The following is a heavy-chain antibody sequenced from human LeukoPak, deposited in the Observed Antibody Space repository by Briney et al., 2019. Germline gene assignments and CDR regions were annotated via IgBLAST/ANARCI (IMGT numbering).Heavy chain of an antibody. Sequence: ASVKVSCKASGYTFTSYYMHWVRQAPGQGLEWMGIINPSGGSTSYAQKFQGRVTMTRDMSTSTVYMELSSLRSEDTAVYYCAREGYYDSSGSQGAFDIWGQGTMVTASS. CDR3: AREGYYDSSGSQGAFDI. CDR2: INPSGGST. CDR1: GYTFTSYY. D-gene: IGHD3-22*01. J-gene: IGHJ3*02. V-gene: IGHV1-46*01.